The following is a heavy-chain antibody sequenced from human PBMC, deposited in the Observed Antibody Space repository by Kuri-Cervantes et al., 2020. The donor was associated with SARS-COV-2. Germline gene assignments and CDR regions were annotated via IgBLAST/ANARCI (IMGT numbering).Heavy chain of an antibody. J-gene: IGHJ4*02. CDR3: ARKISITILVRVWQYCDY. CDR1: GYTFTGYY. Sequence: ASVKVSCKASGYTFTGYYMHWVRQAPGQGLEWMGWINPNSGGTNYAQKFQGRVTMTRDTSISTAYMELSRLRSDDTAVYYCARKISITILVRVWQYCDYWGQGTLVTVSS. D-gene: IGHD3-3*01. CDR2: INPNSGGT. V-gene: IGHV1-2*02.